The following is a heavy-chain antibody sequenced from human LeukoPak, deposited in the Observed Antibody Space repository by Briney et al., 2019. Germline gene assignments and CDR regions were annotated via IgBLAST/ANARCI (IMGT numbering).Heavy chain of an antibody. D-gene: IGHD4-17*01. V-gene: IGHV3-48*01. Sequence: GGSLRLSCAASEFTFSSYSMNWVRQAPGKGLEWVSYITNSGNSKSYADSVKGRFTISRDNTKNSLYLQMNGLRAEDTAVYYCAKRVTVTTKYFDSWGQGTLVTVSS. CDR1: EFTFSSYS. J-gene: IGHJ4*02. CDR2: ITNSGNSK. CDR3: AKRVTVTTKYFDS.